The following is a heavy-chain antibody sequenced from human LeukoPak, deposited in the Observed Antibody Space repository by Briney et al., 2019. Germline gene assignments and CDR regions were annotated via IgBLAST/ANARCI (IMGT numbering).Heavy chain of an antibody. CDR2: IYSGCST. CDR1: GFTVSSNC. D-gene: IGHD4-17*01. J-gene: IGHJ4*02. Sequence: GGSLRLSCATSGFTVSSNCMSWVRQAPGKGLEWVSVIYSGCSTYYADSVKGRFTISRDNSKNTLYLQMNSLRAEDTAVYYCARDFNGDYVDYWGQGTLVTVSS. V-gene: IGHV3-53*01. CDR3: ARDFNGDYVDY.